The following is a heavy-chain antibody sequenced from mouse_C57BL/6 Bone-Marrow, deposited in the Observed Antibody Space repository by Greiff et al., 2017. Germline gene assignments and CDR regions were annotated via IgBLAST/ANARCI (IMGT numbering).Heavy chain of an antibody. J-gene: IGHJ4*01. CDR1: GYTFTDHT. D-gene: IGHD1-1*01. CDR3: ARNHYGSSYDYYAMDY. Sequence: VQLQQSDAELVKPGASVKISCKVSGYTFTDHTLHWMKQRPEQGLEWIGYIYPRDGSTKYNEKFKGKATLTADKSSSTAYMQLNSLTSEDSAVYFCARNHYGSSYDYYAMDYWGQGTSVTVSS. V-gene: IGHV1-78*01. CDR2: IYPRDGST.